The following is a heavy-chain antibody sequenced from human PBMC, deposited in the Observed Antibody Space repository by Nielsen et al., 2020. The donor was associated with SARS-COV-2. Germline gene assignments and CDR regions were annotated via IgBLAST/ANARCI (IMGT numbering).Heavy chain of an antibody. V-gene: IGHV3-20*01. CDR2: INWNGGST. CDR3: ARVYYDSSGYLNYFDY. J-gene: IGHJ4*02. CDR1: GFTFDDYG. Sequence: GESLNISCAASGFTFDDYGMSWVRQAPGKGLEWVPGINWNGGSTGYAHSVKGRFTISRDNAKNSLYLQMNSLRAEDTALYHCARVYYDSSGYLNYFDYWGQGTLVTVSS. D-gene: IGHD3-22*01.